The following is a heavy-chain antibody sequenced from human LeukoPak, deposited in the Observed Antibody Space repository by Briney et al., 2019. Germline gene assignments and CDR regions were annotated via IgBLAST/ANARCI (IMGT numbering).Heavy chain of an antibody. Sequence: SETLSLTCAVYGGSFSSYYWSWIRQPAGKGLEWIGRIYTSGSTNYNPSLKSRVTISVDTSKNQFSLKLSSVTAADTAVYYCARSRIVVVSYYYMDVWGKGTTVTVSS. J-gene: IGHJ6*03. V-gene: IGHV4-59*10. CDR3: ARSRIVVVSYYYMDV. D-gene: IGHD3-22*01. CDR1: GGSFSSYY. CDR2: IYTSGST.